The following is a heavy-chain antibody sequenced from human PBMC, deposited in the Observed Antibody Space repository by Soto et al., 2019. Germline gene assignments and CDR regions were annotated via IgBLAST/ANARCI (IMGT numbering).Heavy chain of an antibody. CDR2: INHSGST. D-gene: IGHD3-10*01. V-gene: IGHV4-34*01. Sequence: PSETLSLTCAVYGGSFSGYYWRWIRQPPGKGLEWIGEINHSGSTNYNPSLKSRVTISVDTSKNQFSLKLSSVTAADTAVYYCAGRSTYRQSLSFDDYWGQGTLVTVSS. CDR3: AGRSTYRQSLSFDDY. CDR1: GGSFSGYY. J-gene: IGHJ4*02.